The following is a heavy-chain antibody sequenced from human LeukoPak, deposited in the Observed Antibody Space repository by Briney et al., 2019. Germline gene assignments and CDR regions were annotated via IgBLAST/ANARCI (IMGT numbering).Heavy chain of an antibody. D-gene: IGHD6-6*01. CDR1: GYNFTGNF. CDR3: VRSLVN. Sequence: SVKVSCKASGYNFTGNFIHWVRQAPGQGLEWMGWINSNSGVTKYTQKFQGRITMTRDTSIRTAYMELRSLISDDTAMYYCVRSLVNWGRGTLVTVSS. CDR2: INSNSGVT. V-gene: IGHV1-2*02. J-gene: IGHJ4*02.